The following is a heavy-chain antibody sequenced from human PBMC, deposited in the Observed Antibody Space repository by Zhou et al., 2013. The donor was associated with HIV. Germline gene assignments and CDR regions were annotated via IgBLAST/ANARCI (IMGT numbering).Heavy chain of an antibody. J-gene: IGHJ4*02. V-gene: IGHV1-69*04. CDR2: IIPILGIA. Sequence: QVQLVQSGAEVKKPGSSVKVSCKASGGTFSSYAISWVRQAPGQGLEWMGRIIPILGIANYAQKFQGRVTITADKSTSTAYMELSSLRSEDTAVYYCARVRHNSGSYVALDYWGQGNPGSPSPQ. D-gene: IGHD1-26*01. CDR1: GGTFSSYA. CDR3: ARVRHNSGSYVALDY.